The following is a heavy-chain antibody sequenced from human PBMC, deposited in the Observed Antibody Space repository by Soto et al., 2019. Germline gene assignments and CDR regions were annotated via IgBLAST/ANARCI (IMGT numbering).Heavy chain of an antibody. CDR1: GGSISSDS. CDR2: SYYNGVT. J-gene: IGHJ4*02. V-gene: IGHV4-59*01. Sequence: QVQLQESGPGLVKPSETLSLTCTVSGGSISSDSWSWIRQSPGKALEWIGYSYYNGVTKYNPSLKSRVTISVDTAQNQFSLRLTSVTAAGTAVYYCARRSRSSSGWYFLDYWGQGTLVTVSS. CDR3: ARRSRSSSGWYFLDY. D-gene: IGHD6-19*01.